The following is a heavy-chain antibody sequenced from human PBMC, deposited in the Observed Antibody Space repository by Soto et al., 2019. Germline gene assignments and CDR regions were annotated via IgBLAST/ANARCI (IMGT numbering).Heavy chain of an antibody. CDR1: GDSVSSNSAA. CDR3: AKGTGDQGGAVLAI. V-gene: IGHV6-1*01. Sequence: PSQTLSLTCAISGDSVSSNSAAWNWIRQSPLRGLEWLGRTYHRSKWLNDYALSLRGRITVNPDTSKNRFSLQMYSVTPEDTAVYYRAKGTGDQGGAVLAIWGQGTVVPVS. D-gene: IGHD3-10*01. J-gene: IGHJ3*02. CDR2: TYHRSKWLN.